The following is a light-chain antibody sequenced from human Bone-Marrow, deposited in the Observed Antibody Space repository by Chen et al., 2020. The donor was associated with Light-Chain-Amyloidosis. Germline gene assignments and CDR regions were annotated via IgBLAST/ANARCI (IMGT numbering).Light chain of an antibody. CDR1: QTVGSC. V-gene: IGKV3-11*01. Sequence: EILLTQSPAPLPLSPGERATLPCRASQTVGSCFAWSQQKPGQAPRLVIYDVSKRASGIPARFRGGETGTDFTLTISSLEPEDFEVDYCQQRSNWPPMYTFGQGTKLEIK. CDR2: DVS. J-gene: IGKJ2*01. CDR3: QQRSNWPPMYT.